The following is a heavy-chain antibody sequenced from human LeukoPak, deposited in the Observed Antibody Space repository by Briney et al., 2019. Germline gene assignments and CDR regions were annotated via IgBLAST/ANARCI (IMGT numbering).Heavy chain of an antibody. CDR1: GYTFTSYG. D-gene: IGHD3-22*01. Sequence: ASVKVSCKASGYTFTSYGISWVRQAPGQGLEWMGWISAYNGNTNYAQKLQGRVTMTTDTSTSTAYMELRSLRSDDTAVYYCARGSITRSLYYYDSSGYYFDYWGQGTLVTVSS. CDR2: ISAYNGNT. J-gene: IGHJ4*02. V-gene: IGHV1-18*01. CDR3: ARGSITRSLYYYDSSGYYFDY.